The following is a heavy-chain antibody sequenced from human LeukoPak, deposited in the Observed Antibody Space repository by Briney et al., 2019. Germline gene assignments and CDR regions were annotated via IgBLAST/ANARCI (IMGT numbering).Heavy chain of an antibody. D-gene: IGHD3-3*01. CDR2: ISSNGGST. CDR1: GFTFSSYA. Sequence: GRSLRLSCAASGFTFSSYAMHWVRQAPGKGLEYVSAISSNGGSTYYANSVKGRFTISRDNSKNTLYLQMGSLRAEDMAVYYCARDRVKGITIFGGPFDPWGQGTLVTVSS. CDR3: ARDRVKGITIFGGPFDP. V-gene: IGHV3-64*01. J-gene: IGHJ5*02.